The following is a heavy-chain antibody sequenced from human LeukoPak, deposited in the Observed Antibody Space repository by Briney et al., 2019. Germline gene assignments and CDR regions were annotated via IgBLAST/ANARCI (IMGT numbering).Heavy chain of an antibody. J-gene: IGHJ4*02. D-gene: IGHD2-2*02. CDR1: GYIFTGYY. V-gene: IGHV1-2*02. CDR3: ARDEGYCSSTSCYSGFDY. Sequence: ASVKVSCKASGYIFTGYYMHWVRQAPGQGLEWMGWINPNSGGTNYAQKFQGRVTMTRDTSISTAYMELSRLRSDDTAVYYCARDEGYCSSTSCYSGFDYWGQGTLVTVSS. CDR2: INPNSGGT.